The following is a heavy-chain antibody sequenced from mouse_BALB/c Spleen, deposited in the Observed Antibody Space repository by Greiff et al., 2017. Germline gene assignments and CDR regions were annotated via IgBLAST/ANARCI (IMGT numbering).Heavy chain of an antibody. CDR1: GYTFTSYW. CDR3: ASAYYGFSLAY. V-gene: IGHV1S81*02. J-gene: IGHJ3*01. CDR2: INPSNGRT. Sequence: QVQLQQPGAELVKPGASVKLSCKASGYTFTSYWMHWVKQRPGQGLEWIGEINPSNGRTNYNEKFKSKATLTVDKSSSTAYMQLSSLTSEDSAVYYCASAYYGFSLAYWGQGTLVTVSA. D-gene: IGHD2-9*01.